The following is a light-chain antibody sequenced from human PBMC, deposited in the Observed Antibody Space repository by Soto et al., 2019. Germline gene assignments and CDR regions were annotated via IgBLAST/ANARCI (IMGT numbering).Light chain of an antibody. V-gene: IGLV2-23*01. Sequence: QSALTQPASVSGSPGQSITISCTGTSSDVGSGSHNLVSWYQQRPGKAPKVMIYEGTKRPSGVSNRFSGSKSGNTASLTISGLQDEDEADYYCCSYAGSFTYVFGTGTKLTVL. CDR3: CSYAGSFTYV. J-gene: IGLJ1*01. CDR2: EGT. CDR1: SSDVGSGSHNL.